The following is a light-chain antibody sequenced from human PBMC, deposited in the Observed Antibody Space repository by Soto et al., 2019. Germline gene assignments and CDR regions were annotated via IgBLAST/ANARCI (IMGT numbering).Light chain of an antibody. CDR3: CSYAGSRTVV. CDR1: SSDLGSYNF. CDR2: EGT. V-gene: IGLV2-23*01. J-gene: IGLJ2*01. Sequence: QSGLTQPASVSGTPGQSITLSCTGSSSDLGSYNFVSWYQQHPGKAPKLVIYEGTKRPSGVSDRFSGSRSGYTASLTISGLQAEDEADYYCCSYAGSRTVVFGGGTKLTVL.